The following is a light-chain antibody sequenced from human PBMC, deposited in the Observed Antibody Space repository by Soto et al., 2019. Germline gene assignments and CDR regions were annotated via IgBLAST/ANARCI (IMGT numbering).Light chain of an antibody. V-gene: IGKV3-20*01. J-gene: IGKJ1*01. CDR1: QSVSSSY. Sequence: EIVLTQSPGTLSLSPGERATLSCRASQSVSSSYLAWFQQKSGQAPRLLIYVASSRATGIPDRFSGSGSGTDFTLTISRLEHEDFAVYYCQQYGSYPVTFGRGTKVDIK. CDR2: VAS. CDR3: QQYGSYPVT.